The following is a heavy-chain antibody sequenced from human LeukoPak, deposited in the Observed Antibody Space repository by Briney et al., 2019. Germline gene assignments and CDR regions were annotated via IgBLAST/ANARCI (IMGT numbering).Heavy chain of an antibody. J-gene: IGHJ4*02. V-gene: IGHV4-34*01. CDR3: ARSADSSGYSDY. Sequence: PSETLSPTCAVYGGSFSGYYWSWIRQPPGKGLEWIGEINHSGSTNYNPSLKSRVTISVDTSKNQFSLKLSSVTAADTAVYYCARSADSSGYSDYWGQGTLVTVSS. CDR2: INHSGST. CDR1: GGSFSGYY. D-gene: IGHD3-22*01.